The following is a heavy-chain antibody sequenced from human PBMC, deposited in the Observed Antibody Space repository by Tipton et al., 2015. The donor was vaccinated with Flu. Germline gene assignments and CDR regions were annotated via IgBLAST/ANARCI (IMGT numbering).Heavy chain of an antibody. CDR2: ISWNSGSI. Sequence: CAASGFTFDDYAMHWVRQAPGKGLEWVSGISWNSGSIGYADSVKGRFTISRDNAKNSLYLQMNSLRAEDTALYYCAKDIGAVAGTGGMDVWGQGTTVTVSS. V-gene: IGHV3-9*01. D-gene: IGHD6-19*01. CDR1: GFTFDDYA. J-gene: IGHJ6*02. CDR3: AKDIGAVAGTGGMDV.